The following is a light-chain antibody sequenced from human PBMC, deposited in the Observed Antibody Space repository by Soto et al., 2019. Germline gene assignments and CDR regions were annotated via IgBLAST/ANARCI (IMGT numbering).Light chain of an antibody. CDR2: KAS. J-gene: IGKJ1*01. Sequence: DIQMTQSPSTLAASVGDRVTITCRASQNTSNWLAWFQQKPGKAPKLLIYKASTLETGVPSRFSGSGSRTEFTLTISSLQPDDFATYYCQHYASFSGTFGQGTKVDIK. V-gene: IGKV1-5*03. CDR1: QNTSNW. CDR3: QHYASFSGT.